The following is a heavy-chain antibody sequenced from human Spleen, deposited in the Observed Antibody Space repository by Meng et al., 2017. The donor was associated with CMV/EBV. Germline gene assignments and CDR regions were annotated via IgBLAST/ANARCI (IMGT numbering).Heavy chain of an antibody. CDR1: GGTLDSYT. J-gene: IGHJ4*02. D-gene: IGHD3-16*01. Sequence: SVKVSCKASGGTLDSYTITWVRQAPGQGLEWVGRVIPALGMSNYAQRFQGRLTIIADRSTNTAYMELNSLRPEDTALFYCVKDSRRSLIRGGDSYFDYWGQGTLVTVSS. V-gene: IGHV1-69*02. CDR3: VKDSRRSLIRGGDSYFDY. CDR2: VIPALGMS.